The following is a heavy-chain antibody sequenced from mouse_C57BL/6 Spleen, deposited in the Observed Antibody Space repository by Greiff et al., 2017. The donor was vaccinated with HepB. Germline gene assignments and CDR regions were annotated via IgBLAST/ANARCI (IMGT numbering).Heavy chain of an antibody. CDR1: GYSFTGYY. CDR2: INPSTGGT. J-gene: IGHJ4*01. D-gene: IGHD2-5*01. V-gene: IGHV1-42*01. Sequence: EVQLQHSGPELVKPGASVKISCKASGYSFTGYYMNWVKQSPEKSLEWIGEINPSTGGTTYNQKFKAKATLTVDKSSSTAYMQLKSLTSEDSAVYYCARSSYYSNPYYYAMDYWGQGTSVTVSS. CDR3: ARSSYYSNPYYYAMDY.